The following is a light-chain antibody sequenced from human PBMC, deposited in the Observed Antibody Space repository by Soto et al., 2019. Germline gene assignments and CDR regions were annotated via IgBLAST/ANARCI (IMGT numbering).Light chain of an antibody. J-gene: IGKJ4*01. V-gene: IGKV4-1*01. CDR2: WAS. CDR1: QSLLYSSSNQNY. Sequence: DNVLTQSPDSLAVSLGERATINCKSRQSLLYSSSNQNYLAWYQQNPGQPPKLLIYWASSRESGVPDRFSGSGSGTDFTLTISSLQAEDAAVYYCQQYFDIPRTVGGGTKVDIK. CDR3: QQYFDIPRT.